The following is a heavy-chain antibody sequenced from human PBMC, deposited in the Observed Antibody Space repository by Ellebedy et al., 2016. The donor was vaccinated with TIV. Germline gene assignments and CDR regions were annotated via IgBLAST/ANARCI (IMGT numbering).Heavy chain of an antibody. V-gene: IGHV3-30*18. CDR2: ISTNGREK. CDR3: AEEGGSSRGASGMDF. J-gene: IGHJ6*02. Sequence: GESLKISCVASGFTLSTYGMHWVRQTPNKGLEWVAFISTNGREKYYIDSVKGRFTISRDISKNTLYLQMNRLKVDDTAVYYCAEEGGSSRGASGMDFWGQGTAVGVSS. CDR1: GFTLSTYG. D-gene: IGHD6-6*01.